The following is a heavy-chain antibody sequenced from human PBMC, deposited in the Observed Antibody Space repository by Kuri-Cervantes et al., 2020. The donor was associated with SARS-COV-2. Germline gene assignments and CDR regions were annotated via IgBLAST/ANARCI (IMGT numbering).Heavy chain of an antibody. CDR3: ARRWFDFWSGYYIFDY. D-gene: IGHD3-3*01. V-gene: IGHV4-38-2*01. Sequence: GSLRLSCAVSGYSISSGYYWGWIRQPPGKGLEWIGSIYYSGSTYYNPSLKSRVTISVDTSKNQFSLKLSSVTAADTAVYYCARRWFDFWSGYYIFDYWGQGTLVTVSS. J-gene: IGHJ4*02. CDR1: GYSISSGYY. CDR2: IYYSGST.